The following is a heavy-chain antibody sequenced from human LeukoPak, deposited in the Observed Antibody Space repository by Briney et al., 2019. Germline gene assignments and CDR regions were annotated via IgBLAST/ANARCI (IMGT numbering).Heavy chain of an antibody. Sequence: ASVKVSCKASGYTLTSYGTSWVRQTPGQGREWMGWISAYNGNTHYAQKLQGRVTMTTDTSTSTAYMELRSLRSDDTAVYYSARDLGYSYGYSDYWGQGTLVTVSS. CDR2: ISAYNGNT. D-gene: IGHD5-18*01. CDR3: ARDLGYSYGYSDY. J-gene: IGHJ4*02. V-gene: IGHV1-18*01. CDR1: GYTLTSYG.